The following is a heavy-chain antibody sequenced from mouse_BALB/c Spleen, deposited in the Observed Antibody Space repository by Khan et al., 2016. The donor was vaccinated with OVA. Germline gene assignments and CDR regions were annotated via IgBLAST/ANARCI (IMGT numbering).Heavy chain of an antibody. V-gene: IGHV3-2*02. CDR3: ARGNYDGYYFDN. D-gene: IGHD2-4*01. CDR1: GYSITSGYA. CDR2: ISYSGGT. Sequence: EVQLQESGPGLVKPSQSLSLTCTVTGYSITSGYAWNWIRQFPGNKLEWMGYISYSGGTSYNPSLKSRISITRDTSKNQFFLQLNSVTTEDTATYYCARGNYDGYYFDNGGQGTTLTVSS. J-gene: IGHJ2*01.